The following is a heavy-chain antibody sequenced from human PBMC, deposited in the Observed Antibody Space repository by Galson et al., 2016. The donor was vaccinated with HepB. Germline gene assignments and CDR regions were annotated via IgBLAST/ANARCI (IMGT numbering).Heavy chain of an antibody. J-gene: IGHJ4*02. CDR2: IYPSDSDT. Sequence: QSGAEVKKPGESLKIYCQGSGYKFSNYWIGWVRQMPGKGLEWVGVIYPSDSDTRYSPSFQGHVTFSADSSTAYLQWSNLKASDTAMYYCARRAFHDSGGDLPNYFDYWGRGTLVTVSS. V-gene: IGHV5-51*01. CDR3: ARRAFHDSGGDLPNYFDY. D-gene: IGHD3-22*01. CDR1: GYKFSNYW.